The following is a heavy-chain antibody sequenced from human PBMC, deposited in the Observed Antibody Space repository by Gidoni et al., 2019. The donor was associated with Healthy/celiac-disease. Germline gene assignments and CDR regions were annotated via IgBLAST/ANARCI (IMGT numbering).Heavy chain of an antibody. Sequence: GGFDPEDGETIYAQKFQGRVTMTEDTSTDTAYMELSSLRSEDTAVYYCATLSDYYGSGSRSGWGQGTLVTVSS. D-gene: IGHD3-10*01. J-gene: IGHJ4*02. V-gene: IGHV1-24*01. CDR2: FDPEDGET. CDR3: ATLSDYYGSGSRSG.